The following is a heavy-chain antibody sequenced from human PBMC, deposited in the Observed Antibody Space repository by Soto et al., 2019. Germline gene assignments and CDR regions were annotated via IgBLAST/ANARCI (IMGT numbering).Heavy chain of an antibody. Sequence: EVQLVESRGGLIQPGGSLRLSCAASGVTVSRNYMTWVRQAPGKGLEWASHIYSGGRTYYADSVKGRFTISRGSSENTLYLQMNSLRDGDTAVYYCATRDRGDGPYFDYWCHGTLVTVSP. CDR2: IYSGGRT. D-gene: IGHD2-21*02. CDR3: ATRDRGDGPYFDY. V-gene: IGHV3-53*01. J-gene: IGHJ4*01. CDR1: GVTVSRNY.